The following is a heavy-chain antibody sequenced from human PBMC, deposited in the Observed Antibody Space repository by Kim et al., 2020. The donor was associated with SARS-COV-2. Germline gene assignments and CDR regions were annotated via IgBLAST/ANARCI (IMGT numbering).Heavy chain of an antibody. D-gene: IGHD5-18*01. CDR1: GGSISSGGYY. V-gene: IGHV4-31*03. Sequence: SETLSLTCTVSGGSISSGGYYWSWIRQHPGKGLEWIGYIYYSGGTYYNPSLKSRVTISVDTSKNQFSLKLSSVTAADTAVYYCARSRERYSYGRSPGDYYGMDVWGQGTTVTVSS. J-gene: IGHJ6*02. CDR2: IYYSGGT. CDR3: ARSRERYSYGRSPGDYYGMDV.